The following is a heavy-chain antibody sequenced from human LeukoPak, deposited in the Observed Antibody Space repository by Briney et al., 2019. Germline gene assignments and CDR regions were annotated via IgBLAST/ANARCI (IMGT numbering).Heavy chain of an antibody. CDR2: ISYDGSNK. CDR1: GFTFSSYA. V-gene: IGHV3-30-3*01. J-gene: IGHJ4*02. Sequence: GGSLRLSCAASGFTFSSYAMHWVRQAPGKGLEWVAVISYDGSNKYYADSVKGRFTISRDNSKNTLYLRMNSLRAEDTAVYYCARVGVGDYYDSSGYPDYWGQGTLVTVSS. CDR3: ARVGVGDYYDSSGYPDY. D-gene: IGHD3-22*01.